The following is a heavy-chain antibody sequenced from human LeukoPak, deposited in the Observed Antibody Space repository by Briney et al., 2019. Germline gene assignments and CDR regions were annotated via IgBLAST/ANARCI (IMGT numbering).Heavy chain of an antibody. CDR3: AKGLLTYYYYGMDV. CDR2: ISGSGGST. CDR1: GFTFSSYE. J-gene: IGHJ6*02. V-gene: IGHV3-23*01. Sequence: GGSLRLSCAASGFTFSSYEMNWVRQAPGKGLEWVSAISGSGGSTYYADSVKGRFTISRDNFKNTLYLQMNSLRAEDTAVYYCAKGLLTYYYYGMDVWGQGTTVTVSS.